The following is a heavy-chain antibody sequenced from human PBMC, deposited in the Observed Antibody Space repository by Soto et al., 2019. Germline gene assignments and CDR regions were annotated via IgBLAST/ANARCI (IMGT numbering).Heavy chain of an antibody. Sequence: TGGSLRLSCAAPGFTFSNHAMSRVRQAPRKGLEWVSLVSATAGTTYYTDSVKGRFTISRDNSRNTVYLQMNSLRAEDTAVYYCARGVYYGSGSYYNPLYFDYWGQGTLVTVSS. J-gene: IGHJ4*02. CDR2: VSATAGTT. D-gene: IGHD3-10*01. CDR3: ARGVYYGSGSYYNPLYFDY. CDR1: GFTFSNHA. V-gene: IGHV3-23*01.